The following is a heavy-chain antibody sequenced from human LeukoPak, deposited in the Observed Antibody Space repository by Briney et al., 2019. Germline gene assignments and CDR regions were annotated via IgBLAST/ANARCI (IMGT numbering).Heavy chain of an antibody. D-gene: IGHD3-10*01. CDR2: IYTSGST. CDR3: ARDRAMYYFDY. CDR1: GFTVSSNY. Sequence: PGGSLRLSCAASGFTVSSNYMSWVRQAPGKGLEWVSLIYTSGSTYYADSVKGRFTISRDNAKNTLYLQMNSLRAEDTAVYYCARDRAMYYFDYWGLGTLVTVSS. V-gene: IGHV3-53*01. J-gene: IGHJ4*02.